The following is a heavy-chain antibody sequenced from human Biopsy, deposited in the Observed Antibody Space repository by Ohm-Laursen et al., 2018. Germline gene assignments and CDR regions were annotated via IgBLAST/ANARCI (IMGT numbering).Heavy chain of an antibody. CDR1: GDSVTKYC. CDR2: IYYSVMT. Sequence: TLSLTCTVSGDSVTKYCWSRIRQPPGKGLEWIGHIYYSVMTNYNPSLQSRVSISVDTSRNQVSLTLSSVTAADTAVYYCARDSGILNYGNFKYYHYYGMDVWGQGTKVTVSS. D-gene: IGHD4-11*01. J-gene: IGHJ6*02. CDR3: ARDSGILNYGNFKYYHYYGMDV. V-gene: IGHV4-59*02.